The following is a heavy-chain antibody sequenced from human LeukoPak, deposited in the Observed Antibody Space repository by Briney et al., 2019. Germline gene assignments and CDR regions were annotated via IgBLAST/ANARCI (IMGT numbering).Heavy chain of an antibody. J-gene: IGHJ4*02. V-gene: IGHV3-30*18. Sequence: GGSLRLSCAASGFTSSSYGMHWVRQAPGKGLEWVAVISYDGSNKYYADSVKGRFTISRDNSKNTLYLQMNSLRAEDTAVYYCAKGFNQYYFDYWGQGTLVTVSS. D-gene: IGHD1-14*01. CDR2: ISYDGSNK. CDR1: GFTSSSYG. CDR3: AKGFNQYYFDY.